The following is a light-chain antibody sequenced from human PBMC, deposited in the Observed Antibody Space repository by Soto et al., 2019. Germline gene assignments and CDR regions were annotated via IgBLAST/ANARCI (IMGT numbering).Light chain of an antibody. Sequence: QSALTQPPSASGSRGRSVTISCTGTSSDVGGYKYVSWYQQHPGKAPKLIIYEVSKRPSGVPDRFSGSKSGNTASLTVSGLQADDEADYHCSSYAGNNNLVFGGGTKVTVL. V-gene: IGLV2-8*01. CDR2: EVS. J-gene: IGLJ2*01. CDR1: SSDVGGYKY. CDR3: SSYAGNNNLV.